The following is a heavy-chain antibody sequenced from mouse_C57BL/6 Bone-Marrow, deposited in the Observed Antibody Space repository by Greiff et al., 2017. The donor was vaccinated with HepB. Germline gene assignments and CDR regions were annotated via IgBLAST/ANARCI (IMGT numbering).Heavy chain of an antibody. D-gene: IGHD1-1*01. CDR2: IYPRDGST. CDR3: ARDGWDYYGSSFYFDD. Sequence: VQLQQSDAELVKPGASVKISCKVSGYTFTDHTIHWMKQRPEQGLEWIGYIYPRDGSTKYNEKFKGKATLTADKSSSTAYMQLNSLTSEDSAVYFCARDGWDYYGSSFYFDDWGQGTTLTVSS. V-gene: IGHV1-78*01. CDR1: GYTFTDHT. J-gene: IGHJ2*01.